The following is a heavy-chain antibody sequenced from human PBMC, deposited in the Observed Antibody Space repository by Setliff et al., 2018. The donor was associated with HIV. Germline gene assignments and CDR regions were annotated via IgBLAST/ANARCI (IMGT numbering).Heavy chain of an antibody. V-gene: IGHV4-34*01. CDR2: IDHTGST. Sequence: SETLSLTCAVYGGSFSGHYWGWIRQPPGKDLEWIGDIDHTGSTNYNPSLKSRLSMSVDTSKNQFSLKLNSVTAADTAVYFCARAPAGPSFDSWGQGTLVTVSS. CDR3: ARAPAGPSFDS. CDR1: GGSFSGHY. J-gene: IGHJ4*02.